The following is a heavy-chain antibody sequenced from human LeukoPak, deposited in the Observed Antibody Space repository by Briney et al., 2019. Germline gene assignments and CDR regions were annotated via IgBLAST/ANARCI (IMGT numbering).Heavy chain of an antibody. D-gene: IGHD3-22*01. CDR1: GCTFTGYY. J-gene: IGHJ4*02. CDR3: ARDQYYDSSGYFQDFDY. Sequence: ASVKVSCKASGCTFTGYYMHWVRQAPGQGLEWMGWINPNSGGTNYAQKFQGRVTMTRDTSISTAYMELSRLRSDDTAVYYCARDQYYDSSGYFQDFDYWGQGTLVTVSS. CDR2: INPNSGGT. V-gene: IGHV1-2*02.